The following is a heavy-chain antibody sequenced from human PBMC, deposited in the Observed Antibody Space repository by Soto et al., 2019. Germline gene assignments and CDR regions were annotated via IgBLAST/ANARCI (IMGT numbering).Heavy chain of an antibody. CDR1: GFKFTSYW. CDR3: ARVKTYYFSGSDF. CDR2: IDPSDSYT. J-gene: IGHJ4*02. Sequence: VQLLQSGAEVKKPGESLTISCKVSGFKFTSYWIAWVRQTPGRGLEWMGRIDPSDSYTNYSPSFQGHVTMSADKSSNIAYLQWDSLKASDSAMYFCARVKTYYFSGSDFWGQGTQVTVSS. V-gene: IGHV5-10-1*01. D-gene: IGHD3-10*01.